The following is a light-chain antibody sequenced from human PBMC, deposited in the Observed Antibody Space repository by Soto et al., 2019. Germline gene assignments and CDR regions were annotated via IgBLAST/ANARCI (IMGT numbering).Light chain of an antibody. CDR1: QSISSY. V-gene: IGKV1-39*01. J-gene: IGKJ1*01. Sequence: DIQMTQSPSSLSASVGDRVTITCRASQSISSYLNWYQQKPGKAPKLLIYAASSLQSGVPSRFSGSGSETDFTLTISSLQPEDFATYYCQQSRTFGQGTKVEIK. CDR2: AAS. CDR3: QQSRT.